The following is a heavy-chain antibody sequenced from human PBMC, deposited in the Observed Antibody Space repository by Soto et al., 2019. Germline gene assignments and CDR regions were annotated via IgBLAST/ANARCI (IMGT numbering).Heavy chain of an antibody. D-gene: IGHD3-16*02. V-gene: IGHV3-48*01. CDR2: ISSSSSTI. Sequence: EVQLVESGGGLVQPGGSLRLSCAASGFTFSSYSMNWVRQAPGKGLEWVSYISSSSSTIYYADSVKGRFTISRDNAKNSLYLQMNSLRAEDTAVYCCARAPSSLGSRKAFDIWGQGTMVTVSS. J-gene: IGHJ3*02. CDR3: ARAPSSLGSRKAFDI. CDR1: GFTFSSYS.